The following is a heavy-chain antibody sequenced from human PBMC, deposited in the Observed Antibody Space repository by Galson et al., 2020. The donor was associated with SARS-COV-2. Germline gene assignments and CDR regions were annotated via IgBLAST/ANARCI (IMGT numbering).Heavy chain of an antibody. Sequence: SETLSLTCAVYGGSFSGFYWSWIRQSPGKGLEWIGDINHLNLSRSTNYNPSLKSRVTISLDASKSQFSLNLISVTAADTAVYYCARGRLRGYLFDYWGQGTLVTVSS. J-gene: IGHJ4*02. CDR2: INHLNLSRST. D-gene: IGHD5-18*01. V-gene: IGHV4-34*01. CDR1: GGSFSGFY. CDR3: ARGRLRGYLFDY.